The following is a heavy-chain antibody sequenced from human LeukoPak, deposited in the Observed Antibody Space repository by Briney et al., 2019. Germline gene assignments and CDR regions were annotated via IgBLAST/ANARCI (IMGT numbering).Heavy chain of an antibody. D-gene: IGHD3-10*02. CDR3: AKGMFRGFDY. CDR2: ISGSRGST. CDR1: GFTFSSYA. Sequence: GGSLRLSCAASGFTFSSYAMSWVRQPPGKGLEWVSTISGSRGSTYYADSVKGRFTISRDNSENTLHLQMNSLRAEDTAVYYCAKGMFRGFDYWGQGTLVTVSS. J-gene: IGHJ4*02. V-gene: IGHV3-23*01.